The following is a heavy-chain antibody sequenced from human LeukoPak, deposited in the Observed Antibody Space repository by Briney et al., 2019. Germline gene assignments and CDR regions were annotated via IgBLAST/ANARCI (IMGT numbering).Heavy chain of an antibody. CDR2: IYYSGST. Sequence: PSETLSLTCTVSGGSISSYYWSWIRQPPGKGLEWIGYIYYSGSTNYNPSLKSRVTISVDTSKNQFSLNPSSVTAADTAVYYCARDSRWDCSSFDYWGQGTLVTVSS. V-gene: IGHV4-59*01. CDR3: ARDSRWDCSSFDY. J-gene: IGHJ4*02. D-gene: IGHD6-6*01. CDR1: GGSISSYY.